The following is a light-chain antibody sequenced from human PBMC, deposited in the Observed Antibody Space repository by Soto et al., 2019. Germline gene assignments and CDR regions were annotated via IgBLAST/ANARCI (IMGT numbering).Light chain of an antibody. CDR2: DAS. CDR3: QQRNNWPPEIT. V-gene: IGKV3-11*02. Sequence: IVMTQSAATLSVSPGQRATLSCRAIQSVSSNLAWYQQKPGKAPRLLVYDASNRATGIPARFSGSGSGRDFTLNISRLEPEDFAVYYCQQRNNWPPEITFGQGTRLEIK. J-gene: IGKJ5*01. CDR1: QSVSSN.